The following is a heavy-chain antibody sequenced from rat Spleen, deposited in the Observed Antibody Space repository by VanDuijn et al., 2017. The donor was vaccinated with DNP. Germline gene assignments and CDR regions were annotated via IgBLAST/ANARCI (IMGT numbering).Heavy chain of an antibody. J-gene: IGHJ2*01. V-gene: IGHV5-25*01. CDR3: ATQDGSSGFDY. CDR1: GFTFSAYY. Sequence: EVQLVESGGGLVQPGRSLKLSCAASGFTFSAYYVAWVRQAPAKGLEWVAYIGSPAYAPYYGDSVKGRFTISRDNAKSTLYLQMDSLRSEDTATYYCATQDGSSGFDYWGQGVMVTVSS. D-gene: IGHD5-1*01. CDR2: IGSPAYAP.